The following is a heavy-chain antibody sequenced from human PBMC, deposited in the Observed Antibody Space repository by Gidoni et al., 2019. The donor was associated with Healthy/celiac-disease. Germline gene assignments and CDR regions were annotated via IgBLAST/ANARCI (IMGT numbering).Heavy chain of an antibody. V-gene: IGHV1-3*01. Sequence: QVQLVQSGAEVKKPGASVKVSCKASGYTFTSYAMHWVRQAPGQRLEWMGWINAGNGNTKYSQKFQGRVTITRDTSASTAYMELSSLRSEDTAVYYCARDLLSIHIWGSYRMDAFDIWGQGTMVTVSS. J-gene: IGHJ3*02. CDR1: GYTFTSYA. D-gene: IGHD3-16*02. CDR2: INAGNGNT. CDR3: ARDLLSIHIWGSYRMDAFDI.